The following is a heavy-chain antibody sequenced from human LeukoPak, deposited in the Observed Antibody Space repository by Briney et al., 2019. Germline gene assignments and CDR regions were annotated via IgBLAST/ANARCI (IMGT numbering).Heavy chain of an antibody. D-gene: IGHD2-21*02. CDR2: ISSSSSYI. CDR3: ARSLDLNIVVVTAIDY. Sequence: GGSLRLSCAASGFTFSSYGMHWVRQAPGKGLEWVSSISSSSSYIYYADSVKGRFTISRDNAKNSLYLQMNSLRAEDTAVYYCARSLDLNIVVVTAIDYWGQGTLVTVSS. J-gene: IGHJ4*02. V-gene: IGHV3-21*01. CDR1: GFTFSSYG.